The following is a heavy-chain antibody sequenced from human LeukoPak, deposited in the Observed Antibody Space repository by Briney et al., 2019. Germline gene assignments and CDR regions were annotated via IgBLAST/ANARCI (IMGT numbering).Heavy chain of an antibody. CDR3: ARGDAFSGDH. CDR1: GFTFSNFW. CDR2: IHPEGNEK. V-gene: IGHV3-7*04. J-gene: IGHJ4*02. Sequence: GGSLRLSCAASGFTFSNFWMSRVRQAPGRGLEWVANIHPEGNEKYHVESVKGRFTISRDNAKNSLFLQMNGLRVEDTAVYYCARGDAFSGDHWGQGTLVTVSS.